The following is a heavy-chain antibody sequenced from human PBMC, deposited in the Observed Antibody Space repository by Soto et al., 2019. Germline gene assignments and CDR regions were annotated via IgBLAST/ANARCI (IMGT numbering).Heavy chain of an antibody. D-gene: IGHD4-17*01. J-gene: IGHJ3*01. CDR2: ISPSGANT. CDR1: GLTFPSYP. V-gene: IGHV3-23*01. CDR3: ARGVTTTRFDAFDD. Sequence: EVQLLESGGGLVQPGGSLRLSCAASGLTFPSYPMTWVRQAPGKGLEWVSVISPSGANTFYADSVKGRFTISRDNSEKILYLQMNSLRVEDTAVYYCARGVTTTRFDAFDDWGQGTTVIVSS.